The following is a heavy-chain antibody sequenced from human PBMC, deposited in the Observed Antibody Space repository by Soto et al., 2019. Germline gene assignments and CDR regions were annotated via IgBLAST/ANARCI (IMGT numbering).Heavy chain of an antibody. D-gene: IGHD6-19*01. V-gene: IGHV5-51*01. CDR2: IYPGDSDT. J-gene: IGHJ4*02. Sequence: GESLKISCXGSXYSFTSYWIGWVRQMPGKGLEWMGIIYPGDSDTRYSPSFQGQVTISADKSISTAYLQWSSLKASDTAMYYCARSLIAVAGNSEYWGQGTLVTVSS. CDR3: ARSLIAVAGNSEY. CDR1: XYSFTSYW.